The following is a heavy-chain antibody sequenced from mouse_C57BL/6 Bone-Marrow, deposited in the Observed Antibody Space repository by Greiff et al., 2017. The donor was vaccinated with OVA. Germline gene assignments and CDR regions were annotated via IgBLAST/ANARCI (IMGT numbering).Heavy chain of an antibody. J-gene: IGHJ1*03. CDR3: ARNYSNYADV. CDR1: GFSLTSYG. D-gene: IGHD2-5*01. V-gene: IGHV2-2*01. Sequence: QVQLKESGPGLVQPSQSLSITCTVSGFSLTSYGVHWVRQSPGKGLEWLGVIWSGGSTDDNAAFISRLSISKENSKIQVFFKMNSLQADDTAIYYCARNYSNYADVWGTGTTVTVSS. CDR2: IWSGGST.